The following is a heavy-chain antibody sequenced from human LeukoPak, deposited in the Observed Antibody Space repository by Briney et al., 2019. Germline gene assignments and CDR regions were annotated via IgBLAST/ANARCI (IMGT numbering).Heavy chain of an antibody. J-gene: IGHJ3*02. V-gene: IGHV3-74*01. CDR3: AREMKVFGTDRGAFDI. CDR1: GFTFSSYW. CDR2: INSEGSST. D-gene: IGHD3-10*02. Sequence: GGSLRLSCAASGFTFSSYWMHWVRHAPRKGLVWVSRINSEGSSTSYADSVKGRFTISRDNAKNTLYLQMNSLRAEDTAVYFCAREMKVFGTDRGAFDIWGQGTMVTVSS.